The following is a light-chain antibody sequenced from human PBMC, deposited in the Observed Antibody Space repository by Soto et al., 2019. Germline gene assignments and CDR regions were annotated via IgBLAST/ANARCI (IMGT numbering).Light chain of an antibody. CDR1: SSDVGAYNY. CDR2: DVS. V-gene: IGLV2-14*03. Sequence: QSALTQPTSVSGSPGQSITISCTGTSSDVGAYNYVSWYQHHPGKAPKLMICDVSNRTSGVSNRFSGSKSGNTASLTISGLQAEDEADYYCSSYISGSTPWVFGTGTKVTVL. J-gene: IGLJ1*01. CDR3: SSYISGSTPWV.